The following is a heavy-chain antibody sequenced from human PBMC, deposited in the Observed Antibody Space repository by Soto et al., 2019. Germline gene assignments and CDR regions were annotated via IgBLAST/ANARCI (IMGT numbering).Heavy chain of an antibody. Sequence: GESLKISCKGSGYTFTDYWIGWVRQLPGKGLEWMGIIYPGDSDTRYSPSFQGHVTITVDKSTSTAYLQWNTLKASDTAMYYCARHSSNFRYYYYAMDVRGQGTTVTGS. CDR1: GYTFTDYW. CDR3: ARHSSNFRYYYYAMDV. D-gene: IGHD6-19*01. CDR2: IYPGDSDT. J-gene: IGHJ6*02. V-gene: IGHV5-51*01.